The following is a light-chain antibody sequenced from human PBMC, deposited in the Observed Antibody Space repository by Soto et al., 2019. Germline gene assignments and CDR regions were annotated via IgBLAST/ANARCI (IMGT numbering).Light chain of an antibody. CDR3: GTWDSSLSAGV. CDR2: ENN. J-gene: IGLJ2*01. CDR1: SSNIGNNY. V-gene: IGLV1-51*01. Sequence: QSVLTQPPSVSAAPGQKVTISCSGFSSNIGNNYVSWYQQVPGTAPKLLIYENNKRPSGIPARFSGSKSGTSATLDITGLQTGDEADYYCGTWDSSLSAGVFGGGTKLTVL.